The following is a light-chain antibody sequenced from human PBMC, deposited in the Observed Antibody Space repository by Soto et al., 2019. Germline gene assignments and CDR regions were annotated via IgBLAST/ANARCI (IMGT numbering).Light chain of an antibody. V-gene: IGLV2-14*01. J-gene: IGLJ3*02. Sequence: QSALTQPASVSGSPGQSITISCTGTSSDVGGYKYVSWYQHHPGQAPKLMIHAVNSRPSGVSTRFSGSKSGNTASLTISGLQPEDEADYYCSSYTSSSTGVFGGGTQLTVL. CDR1: SSDVGGYKY. CDR2: AVN. CDR3: SSYTSSSTGV.